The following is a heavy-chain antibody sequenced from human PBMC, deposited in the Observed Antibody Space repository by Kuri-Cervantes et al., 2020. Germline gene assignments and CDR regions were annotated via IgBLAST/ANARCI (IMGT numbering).Heavy chain of an antibody. J-gene: IGHJ6*03. CDR1: GFVLGNYA. V-gene: IGHV3-30*02. CDR2: IRYDGSDR. CDR3: AKTYYYESRSYSFPDSYYYYLDV. D-gene: IGHD3-22*01. Sequence: GESLKISCVASGFVLGNYAMHWVRQAPGRGLEWVAFIRYDGSDRDHVDSVKGRFTISRDNSKSTLYLQMNSLRPEDAAVYFCAKTYYYESRSYSFPDSYYYYLDVWGTGTTVTVSS.